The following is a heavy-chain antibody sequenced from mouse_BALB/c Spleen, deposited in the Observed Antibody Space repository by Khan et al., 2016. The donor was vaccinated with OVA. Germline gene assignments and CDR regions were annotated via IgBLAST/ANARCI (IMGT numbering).Heavy chain of an antibody. CDR1: GYTFTDYI. Sequence: QVQLQQSGPVLVKPGASVKMSCKASGYTFTDYIINWVRQRTGQGLEWIGQIYPGSGSTYYNEKFKGKATLTADKSSNTAYIHIRSLTSEDSAVYFCARSVYGRLGYWGQGTTLPVSS. CDR3: ARSVYGRLGY. V-gene: IGHV1-77*01. D-gene: IGHD1-1*01. J-gene: IGHJ2*01. CDR2: IYPGSGST.